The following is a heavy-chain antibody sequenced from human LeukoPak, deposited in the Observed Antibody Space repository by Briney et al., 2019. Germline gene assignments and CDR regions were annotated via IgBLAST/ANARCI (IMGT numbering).Heavy chain of an antibody. D-gene: IGHD5-18*01. CDR2: INPNSGGT. J-gene: IGHJ4*02. V-gene: IGHV1-2*04. CDR1: GYTFTGYY. CDR3: ARAMDTGDRFDYFDY. Sequence: ASVQVSCKASGYTFTGYYMHWVRQAPGQGLEWMGWINPNSGGTNYAQKFQGWVTMTRDTSISTAYMELSRLRSDDTAVYYCARAMDTGDRFDYFDYWGQGTLVTVSS.